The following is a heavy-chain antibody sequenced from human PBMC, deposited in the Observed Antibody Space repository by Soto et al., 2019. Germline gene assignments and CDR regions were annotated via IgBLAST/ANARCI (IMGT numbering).Heavy chain of an antibody. V-gene: IGHV1-18*01. CDR3: ARSGSSWNLREFDY. J-gene: IGHJ4*02. CDR1: AYTFTNYG. D-gene: IGHD6-13*01. Sequence: QVQLVQSGGEVKKPGAAVKVSCKASAYTFTNYGISWVRQAPGQGLEWMGWISADNGNINYAQKFRGRVTMTTDTSTSSAYLEVRSLRSDDTAVYYCARSGSSWNLREFDYWGQGTLVTVSS. CDR2: ISADNGNI.